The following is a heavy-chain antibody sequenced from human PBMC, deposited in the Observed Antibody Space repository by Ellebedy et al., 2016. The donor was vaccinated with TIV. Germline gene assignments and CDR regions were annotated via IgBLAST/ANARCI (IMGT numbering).Heavy chain of an antibody. CDR1: GFSVSG. J-gene: IGHJ6*02. CDR2: VRSDGTTK. Sequence: GESLKISCATSGFSVSGMHWVRQAPGQGLEWVAFVRSDGTTKYYMDSVKGRFTISRDISKNTLDLQMNSLTTEDTGVYYCVKGAFPVPTVMAVWGQGTTVTVSS. D-gene: IGHD4-17*01. CDR3: VKGAFPVPTVMAV. V-gene: IGHV3-30*02.